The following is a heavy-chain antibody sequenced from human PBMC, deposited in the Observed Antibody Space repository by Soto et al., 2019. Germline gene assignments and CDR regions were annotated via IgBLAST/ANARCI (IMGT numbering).Heavy chain of an antibody. CDR3: GGNLRGYRRALDY. CDR2: IYSSGST. CDR1: GDSVSSDSYY. Sequence: SETLSLTCTVSGDSVSSDSYYWTWIRQPPGKGLEWIGYIYSSGSTKYNPSLKSRVTISLDTSNNQFSLELTSVTAADTAIYYWGGNLRGYRRALDYWGQGALVTVSS. V-gene: IGHV4-61*01. J-gene: IGHJ4*02. D-gene: IGHD3-10*01.